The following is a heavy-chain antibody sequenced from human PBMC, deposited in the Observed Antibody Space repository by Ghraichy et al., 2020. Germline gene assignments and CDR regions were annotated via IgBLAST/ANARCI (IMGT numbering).Heavy chain of an antibody. V-gene: IGHV4-59*01. CDR1: GGSISSYY. D-gene: IGHD3-3*01. CDR2: IYYSGST. Sequence: SETLSLTCTVSGGSISSYYWSWIRQPPGKGLEWIGYIYYSGSTNYNPSLKSRVTISVDTSKNQFSLKLSSVTAADTAVYYCAGVLYDFWSGYFNKGYYYYYYMDVWGKGTTVTVSS. J-gene: IGHJ6*03. CDR3: AGVLYDFWSGYFNKGYYYYYYMDV.